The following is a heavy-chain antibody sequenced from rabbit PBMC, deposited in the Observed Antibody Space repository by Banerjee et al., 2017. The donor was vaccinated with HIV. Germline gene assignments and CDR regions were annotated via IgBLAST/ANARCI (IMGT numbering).Heavy chain of an antibody. CDR1: GFSFSSNW. Sequence: QEQLVESGGGLVQPGASLTLTCTVSGFSFSSNWICWVRQAPGKGLEWIACIDTNDGDTDYANWPKGRFTISKTSSTTVTLQMTSLTAADTATYFCARNYVNAFDPRGQGTLVTVS. D-gene: IGHD1-1*01. J-gene: IGHJ2*01. V-gene: IGHV1S45*01. CDR3: ARNYVNAFDP. CDR2: IDTNDGDT.